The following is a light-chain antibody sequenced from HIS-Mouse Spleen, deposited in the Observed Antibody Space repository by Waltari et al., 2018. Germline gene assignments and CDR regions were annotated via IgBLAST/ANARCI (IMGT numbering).Light chain of an antibody. J-gene: IGLJ3*02. V-gene: IGLV2-14*03. CDR1: SSYVGGYNY. CDR3: SSYTRSSTLV. CDR2: DVS. Sequence: QSALTQPASVSGSPGQSITISCTGTSSYVGGYNYFSWYQQHPGKAPKLMLYDVSNRPSGVSNRFSGSKSGNTASLTISRLQAEDEADYYCSSYTRSSTLVFGGGTKLTVL.